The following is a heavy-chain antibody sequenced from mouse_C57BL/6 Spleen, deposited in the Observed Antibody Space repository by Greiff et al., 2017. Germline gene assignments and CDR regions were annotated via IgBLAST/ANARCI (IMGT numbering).Heavy chain of an antibody. CDR1: GFTFSSYA. CDR3: ARDRELYDDYYEAMDY. CDR2: ISAGGSYT. D-gene: IGHD2-3*01. Sequence: EVQLVESGGGLVKPGGSLKLSCAASGFTFSSYAMSWVRQTPEKRLEWVATISAGGSYTYYPDNVKGRFTISRDNAKNNLYLQMSHLKSEDTAMYYCARDRELYDDYYEAMDYWGQGTSVTVSS. V-gene: IGHV5-4*01. J-gene: IGHJ4*01.